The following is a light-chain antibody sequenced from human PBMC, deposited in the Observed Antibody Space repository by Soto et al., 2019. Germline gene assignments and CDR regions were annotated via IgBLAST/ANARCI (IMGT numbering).Light chain of an antibody. Sequence: EIVMTQSPATLSVSPGERATLSCRASQSISSNLAWYQQKPGQAPRLLIYGASTRATGIPATFSGSGSGTEFTLTISSLQSDYFAVYYCQQYNNWPFTFGPGTKVDIK. J-gene: IGKJ3*01. V-gene: IGKV3-15*01. CDR2: GAS. CDR3: QQYNNWPFT. CDR1: QSISSN.